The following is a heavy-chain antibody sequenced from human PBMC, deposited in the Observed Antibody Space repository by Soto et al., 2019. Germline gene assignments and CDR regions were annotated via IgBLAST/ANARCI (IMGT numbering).Heavy chain of an antibody. CDR2: MNPNSGNT. D-gene: IGHD4-17*01. J-gene: IGHJ6*03. Sequence: ASVKVSCKASGYTFTSYDINWVRQATGQGLEWMGWMNPNSGNTGYAQKFQGRVTMTRNTSISTAYMELSSLRSEDTTVYYCARLTMTTVTKLHYYYYYYMDVWGKGTTVTVSS. V-gene: IGHV1-8*01. CDR1: GYTFTSYD. CDR3: ARLTMTTVTKLHYYYYYYMDV.